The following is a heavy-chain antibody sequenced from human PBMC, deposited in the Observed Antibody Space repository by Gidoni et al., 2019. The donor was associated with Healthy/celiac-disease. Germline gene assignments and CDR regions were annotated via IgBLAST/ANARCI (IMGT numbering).Heavy chain of an antibody. V-gene: IGHV4-59*01. D-gene: IGHD2-2*01. J-gene: IGHJ4*02. CDR3: ARELATCSSTSCQYYFDY. Sequence: QVQLQESGPGLVKPSETLSLTCTVSGGPISSSYWSWIRQPPGKGLEWIGYIYYSGSTHYNPSLKSRVTISVDTSKNQFSLKLSSVTAADTAVYYCARELATCSSTSCQYYFDYWGQGTLVTVSS. CDR2: IYYSGST. CDR1: GGPISSSY.